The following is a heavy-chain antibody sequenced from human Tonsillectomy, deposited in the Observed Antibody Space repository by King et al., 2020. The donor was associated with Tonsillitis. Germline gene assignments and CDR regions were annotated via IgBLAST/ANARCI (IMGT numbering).Heavy chain of an antibody. CDR2: IIPIFGTA. D-gene: IGHD3-22*01. V-gene: IGHV1-69*14. CDR1: GGTFSSYS. Sequence: QLVQSGAEVKKPGCSVKVSCKASGGTFSSYSISWVRQAPGQGLEWMGGIIPIFGTANYAQKFPGRVTITADKSTSTAYMEMSSLRSEDTAVYYCARDLGYYDSSCYYEAGAFDIWGQGTMVTVSS. J-gene: IGHJ3*02. CDR3: ARDLGYYDSSCYYEAGAFDI.